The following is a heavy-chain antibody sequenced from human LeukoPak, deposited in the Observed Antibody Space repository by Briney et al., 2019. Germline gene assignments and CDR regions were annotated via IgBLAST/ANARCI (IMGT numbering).Heavy chain of an antibody. D-gene: IGHD6-19*01. CDR1: GGSISGYY. V-gene: IGHV4-4*07. CDR3: ARDLVAVAGIQGDWFDP. Sequence: SETLSLTCTVSGGSISGYYWSWIRQPAGKGLEWIGRIYTSGSTNYNPSLKSRVTMSVDTSKNQFSLKLSSVTAADTAVYYCARDLVAVAGIQGDWFDPWGQGTLVTVSS. J-gene: IGHJ5*02. CDR2: IYTSGST.